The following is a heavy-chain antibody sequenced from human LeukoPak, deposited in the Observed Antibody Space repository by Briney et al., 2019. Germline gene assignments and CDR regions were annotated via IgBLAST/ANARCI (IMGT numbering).Heavy chain of an antibody. J-gene: IGHJ6*03. CDR1: GFTFSSYW. D-gene: IGHD6-13*01. CDR2: ISSSSSYI. CDR3: ARALLGQQLAYYYYYMDV. Sequence: PGGSLRLSCAASGFTFSSYWMNWVRQAPGKGLEWVSSISSSSSYIYYADSVKGRFTISRDNAKNSLYLQMNSLRAEDTAVYYCARALLGQQLAYYYYYMDVWGKGTTVTVSS. V-gene: IGHV3-21*01.